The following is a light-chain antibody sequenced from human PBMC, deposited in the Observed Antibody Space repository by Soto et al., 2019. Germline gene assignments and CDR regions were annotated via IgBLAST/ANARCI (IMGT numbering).Light chain of an antibody. CDR1: ESISSSY. V-gene: IGKV3-20*01. CDR3: QLYGSSPKT. Sequence: EIVLTQSPGTLSLSPGEGATLSCRASESISSSYLAWYQQRPGQSPRLLIYAASSRAAGIPDRFSGSGSGADFTLTISRLEPEDFAVYYCQLYGSSPKTFGQGTKVDIK. J-gene: IGKJ1*01. CDR2: AAS.